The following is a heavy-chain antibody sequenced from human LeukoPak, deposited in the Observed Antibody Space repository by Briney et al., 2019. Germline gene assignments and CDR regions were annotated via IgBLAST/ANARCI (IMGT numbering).Heavy chain of an antibody. J-gene: IGHJ5*02. CDR3: ARDIQPRFGVVNNWFDP. V-gene: IGHV4-4*07. CDR1: GGPISSYY. D-gene: IGHD3-3*01. Sequence: SETLSLTCTVSGGPISSYYWSWIRQPAGKGLEWIGRIYTSGSTNYNPSLKSRVTMSVDTSKNQSSLKLSSVTAADTAVYYCARDIQPRFGVVNNWFDPWGQGTLVTVSS. CDR2: IYTSGST.